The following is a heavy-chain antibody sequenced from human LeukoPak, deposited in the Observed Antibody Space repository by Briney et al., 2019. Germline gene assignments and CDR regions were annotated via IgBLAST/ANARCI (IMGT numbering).Heavy chain of an antibody. J-gene: IGHJ4*02. CDR1: GFTFSDYD. D-gene: IGHD1-1*01. CDR3: ARVAKERVGGVYYFDY. Sequence: GGSLRLSCAASGFTFSDYDMHWVRQATGKGLECVSAIGTAGDTYYTGCVEGLFPISRENDKNSLYLQMNSLRAGDTAVYYCARVAKERVGGVYYFDYWGQGTLVTVSS. CDR2: IGTAGDT. V-gene: IGHV3-13*01.